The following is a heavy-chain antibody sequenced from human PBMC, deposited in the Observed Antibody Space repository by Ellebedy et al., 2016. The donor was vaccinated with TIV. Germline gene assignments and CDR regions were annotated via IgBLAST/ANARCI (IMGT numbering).Heavy chain of an antibody. V-gene: IGHV5-51*01. CDR3: ARQGGDGYNYFYYFDF. D-gene: IGHD5-24*01. J-gene: IGHJ4*02. CDR2: IYPGDSDT. Sequence: GESLKISCKGSGYSFTSYWIGWVRQMPGKGLEWMGLIYPGDSDTRYTPSFQGQVTISADKSISTAYLQWSSLKASDTAMYYCARQGGDGYNYFYYFDFWGQGTLVTVSS. CDR1: GYSFTSYW.